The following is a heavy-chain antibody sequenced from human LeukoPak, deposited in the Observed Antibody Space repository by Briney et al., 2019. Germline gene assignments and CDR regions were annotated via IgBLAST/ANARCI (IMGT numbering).Heavy chain of an antibody. D-gene: IGHD3-10*01. CDR2: IIPIFGTA. J-gene: IGHJ3*02. CDR3: ARERGTYGSGDAFDI. Sequence: SVKVSCKASGGTFSGYAISWVRQAPGQGLEWMGGIIPIFGTANYAQKFQGRVTITTDESTSTAYMELSSLRSEDTAVYYCARERGTYGSGDAFDIWGQGTMVTVSS. CDR1: GGTFSGYA. V-gene: IGHV1-69*05.